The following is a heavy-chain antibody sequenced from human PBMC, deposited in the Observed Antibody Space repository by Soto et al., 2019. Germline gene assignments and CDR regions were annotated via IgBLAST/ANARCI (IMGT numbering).Heavy chain of an antibody. CDR1: GGTFSSYA. J-gene: IGHJ4*02. Sequence: SVKVSCKASGGTFSSYAISWVRQAPGQGLEWMGGIIPIFGTANYEQKFQGRVTITADESTSTAYMELSSLRSEDTAVYYCARDGRGYNYGIDYWGQGTLVTVSS. V-gene: IGHV1-69*13. CDR2: IIPIFGTA. D-gene: IGHD5-12*01. CDR3: ARDGRGYNYGIDY.